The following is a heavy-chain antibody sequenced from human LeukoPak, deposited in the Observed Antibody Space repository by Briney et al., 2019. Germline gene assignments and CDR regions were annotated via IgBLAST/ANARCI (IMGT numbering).Heavy chain of an antibody. CDR2: IYDSGSA. D-gene: IGHD3-3*01. Sequence: PSETLSLTCTVSGGSISSYSFHWGWIRQPPGKGLEWIGTIYDSGSAYYNPSLKSRVTISVDTSKNQFSLKLSSVTAADRAVYYCATLPPVWSGSYVDYWGQGTLVTVSS. V-gene: IGHV4-39*01. J-gene: IGHJ4*02. CDR3: ATLPPVWSGSYVDY. CDR1: GGSISSYSFH.